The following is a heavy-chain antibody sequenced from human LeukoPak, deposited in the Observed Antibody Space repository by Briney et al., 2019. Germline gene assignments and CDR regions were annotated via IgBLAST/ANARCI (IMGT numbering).Heavy chain of an antibody. CDR3: AGHASRGIDY. J-gene: IGHJ4*02. CDR1: GGSFSGYY. V-gene: IGHV4-34*01. Sequence: SETLSLTCAVYGGSFSGYYWNWIRQPPGKGLEWIGEINDTGSTNYNPSLKSRVTISVDTSKNQFSLKLSSVTAADTAVYYCAGHASRGIDYWGQGTLVTVSS. CDR2: INDTGST.